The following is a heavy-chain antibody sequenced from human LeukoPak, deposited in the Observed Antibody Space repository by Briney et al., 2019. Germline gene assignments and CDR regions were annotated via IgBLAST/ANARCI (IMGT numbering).Heavy chain of an antibody. V-gene: IGHV1-18*01. D-gene: IGHD5-12*01. Sequence: ASVKVSCKASGYTFTSYGISWVRQAPGQGLEWMGWISAYNGNTNYAQKLQGRVTMTTDTSTSTAYMELRSLRSDDTAVYYCARTLGYSGYDLTLRFDPWGQGTLVTVSS. CDR2: ISAYNGNT. CDR3: ARTLGYSGYDLTLRFDP. CDR1: GYTFTSYG. J-gene: IGHJ5*02.